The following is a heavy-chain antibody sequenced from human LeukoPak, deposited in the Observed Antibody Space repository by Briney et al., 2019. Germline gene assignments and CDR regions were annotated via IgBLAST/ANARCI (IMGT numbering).Heavy chain of an antibody. V-gene: IGHV3-48*02. D-gene: IGHD2-21*02. CDR3: ARENIVVVTAIRDAFDI. Sequence: GGSLRLSCVASGFTFSSYSMNWVRQAPGEGLEWVSYISSGSSTIYYADSVKGRFTISRDNAKNSLCLQMNSLRDEDTAVYYCARENIVVVTAIRDAFDIWGQGTMVTVSS. CDR2: ISSGSSTI. CDR1: GFTFSSYS. J-gene: IGHJ3*02.